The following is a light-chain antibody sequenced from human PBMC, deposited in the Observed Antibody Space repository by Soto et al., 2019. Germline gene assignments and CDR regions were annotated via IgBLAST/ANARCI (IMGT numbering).Light chain of an antibody. J-gene: IGKJ4*01. Sequence: DIQMTQSPSSLSASVGDTVTITCRASQGVADHLAWYQQKPGGVPELLISAASTLESGVPSRFSGSGSKKDFTLTISNVHPGDVATYYCQEYDSVRLTFGGGTKVEVK. CDR3: QEYDSVRLT. CDR2: AAS. CDR1: QGVADH. V-gene: IGKV1-27*01.